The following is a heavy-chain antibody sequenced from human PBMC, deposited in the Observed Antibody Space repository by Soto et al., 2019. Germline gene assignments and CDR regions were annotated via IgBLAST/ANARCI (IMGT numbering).Heavy chain of an antibody. J-gene: IGHJ5*02. CDR1: GGSIRSYY. V-gene: IGHV4-59*08. CDR2: IYYICST. D-gene: IGHD3-22*01. Sequence: SETLSLTCTVSGGSIRSYYWIWIRQPPGNGLELIGYIYYICSTDYSPSLKSRFTISLYTSKNEFCLKVSALTAAGTAVYYCARHDSSASPWFDPWGQGTLVTVSS. CDR3: ARHDSSASPWFDP.